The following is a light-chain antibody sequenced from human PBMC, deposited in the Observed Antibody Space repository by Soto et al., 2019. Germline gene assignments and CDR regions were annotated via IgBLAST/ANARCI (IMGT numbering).Light chain of an antibody. Sequence: EIVLTQSPATLSLSPGERATLSCTASQSVSSYLAWYQQKPGQAPSLLIYDASNRATGIPARFSGSGSGTDFTLTISSLEPEDCAVYYCQQRSNWPLTFGGGTKVEIK. V-gene: IGKV3-11*01. CDR3: QQRSNWPLT. CDR1: QSVSSY. J-gene: IGKJ4*01. CDR2: DAS.